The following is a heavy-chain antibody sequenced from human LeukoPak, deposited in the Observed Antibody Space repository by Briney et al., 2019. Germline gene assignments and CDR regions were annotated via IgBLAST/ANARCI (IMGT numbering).Heavy chain of an antibody. V-gene: IGHV3-23*01. D-gene: IGHD3-16*01. J-gene: IGHJ3*01. CDR2: ISGSGGNT. CDR1: GFTFSSYV. Sequence: GGSLRLSCAASGFTFSSYVMHWVRQAPGKGLEWVSDISGSGGNTCYADSVKGRFTISRDNSKNTLYLQMNSLRAEDTAVYYCAKTGWGYRDAFDVWGQGTMVIVSS. CDR3: AKTGWGYRDAFDV.